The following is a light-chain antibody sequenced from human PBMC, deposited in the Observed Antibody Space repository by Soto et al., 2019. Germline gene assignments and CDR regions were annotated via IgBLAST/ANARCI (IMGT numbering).Light chain of an antibody. J-gene: IGKJ1*01. Sequence: EIVLTQSPGTLFLSPGERATPPCRASQSVSSSYLAWYQQKPGQAPRLLIYGASSRATGIPDRFSGSGSGTDFTLTISRLEPEDFAVYYCQQYGSSPWTFGQGTKVEIK. CDR3: QQYGSSPWT. CDR1: QSVSSSY. CDR2: GAS. V-gene: IGKV3-20*01.